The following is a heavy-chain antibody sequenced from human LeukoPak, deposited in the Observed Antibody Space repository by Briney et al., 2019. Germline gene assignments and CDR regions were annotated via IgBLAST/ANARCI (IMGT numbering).Heavy chain of an antibody. V-gene: IGHV3-74*01. CDR1: GFTFSSYW. D-gene: IGHD3-22*01. J-gene: IGHJ4*02. CDR3: ARGPTYYYDSSGYSSDFDY. CDR2: INSDGSST. Sequence: PGGSLRLSCAASGFTFSSYWMHWVRQASGKGLVWVSRINSDGSSTSYADSVKGRFTISRDNAKNTLYLQMNSLRAEDTAVYYCARGPTYYYDSSGYSSDFDYWGQGTLVTVSS.